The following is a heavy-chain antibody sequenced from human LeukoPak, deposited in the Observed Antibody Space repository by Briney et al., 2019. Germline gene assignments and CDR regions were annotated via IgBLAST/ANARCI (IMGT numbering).Heavy chain of an antibody. V-gene: IGHV1-69*05. D-gene: IGHD3-22*01. CDR1: RYTFTSYA. CDR2: IIPIFGTA. Sequence: GASVKVSCKASRYTFTSYAMNWVRQAPGQGLEWMGGIIPIFGTANYAQKFQGRVTITTDESTSTAYMELSSLRSEDTAVYYCAREYPKTYYYDSSGQTVFDPWGQGTLVTVSS. J-gene: IGHJ5*02. CDR3: AREYPKTYYYDSSGQTVFDP.